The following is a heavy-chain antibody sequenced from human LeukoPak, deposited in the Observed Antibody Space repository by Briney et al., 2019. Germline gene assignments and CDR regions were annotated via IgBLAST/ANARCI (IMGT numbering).Heavy chain of an antibody. Sequence: SVKVSCKASVCTFSSYAISWVRQAPAQGLEWMGGISPIFCTANYAQKSQGRVTIKADESTSTAYMELSSLRSEDTAVYYCARVITMVRGVRSNYFDYWGQGTLVTVSS. CDR2: ISPIFCTA. V-gene: IGHV1-69*13. CDR1: VCTFSSYA. J-gene: IGHJ4*02. D-gene: IGHD3-10*01. CDR3: ARVITMVRGVRSNYFDY.